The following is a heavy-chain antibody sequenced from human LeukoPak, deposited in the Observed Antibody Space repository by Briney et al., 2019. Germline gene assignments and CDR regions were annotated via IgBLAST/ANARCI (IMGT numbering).Heavy chain of an antibody. D-gene: IGHD3-22*01. V-gene: IGHV3-30*02. CDR2: IRYGGSNK. CDR1: GFTFSSYG. CDR3: ARGSGYYPSDAFDI. Sequence: GGSLRLSCAASGFTFSSYGMHWVRQAPGKGLEWVAFIRYGGSNKYYADSVKGRFTISRDNAKNSLYLQMNSLRAEDTAVYYCARGSGYYPSDAFDIWGQGTMVTVSS. J-gene: IGHJ3*02.